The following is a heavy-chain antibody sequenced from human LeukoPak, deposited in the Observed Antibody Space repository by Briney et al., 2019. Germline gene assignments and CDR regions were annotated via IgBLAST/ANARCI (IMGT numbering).Heavy chain of an antibody. CDR2: TNPSGGAT. D-gene: IGHD3-9*01. V-gene: IGHV1-46*01. Sequence: ASVKVSCKASGYTFTSYYMHWVRQAPGQGPEWMGMTNPSGGATTYAQNFQGRVTMSTDTSTSTVYMELSSLRYEDTAVYYCARGPTGYFKAYWYFDIWGRGALVTVSS. CDR1: GYTFTSYY. CDR3: ARGPTGYFKAYWYFDI. J-gene: IGHJ2*01.